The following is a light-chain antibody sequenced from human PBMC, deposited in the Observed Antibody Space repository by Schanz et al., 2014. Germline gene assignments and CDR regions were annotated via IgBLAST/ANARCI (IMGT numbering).Light chain of an antibody. CDR2: GAS. Sequence: EIVMTQSPATLSASPGERATLSCRASQGVSSNLAWYQQKAGQAPRLLIYGASTRATGIPVRFSGSGSGTEFTLTISSLQSEDFAVYYCQQRNYWPITFGQGTRLEIK. CDR1: QGVSSN. J-gene: IGKJ5*01. CDR3: QQRNYWPIT. V-gene: IGKV3-15*01.